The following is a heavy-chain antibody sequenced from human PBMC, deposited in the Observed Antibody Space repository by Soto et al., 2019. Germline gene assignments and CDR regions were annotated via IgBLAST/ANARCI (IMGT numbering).Heavy chain of an antibody. CDR2: ISGSGAAT. CDR1: GFIFSSYA. J-gene: IGHJ4*02. Sequence: EVQLLESGRGLVQPGGSLRLSCAASGFIFSSYAMSWVRQGPGKGLEWVSTISGSGAATYDADSVRGRFTTSRDNSKNTLYLQMNSLRAEDTAVYYCAKGSGSTSTFFDYWGQGSLVTVSS. V-gene: IGHV3-23*01. CDR3: AKGSGSTSTFFDY. D-gene: IGHD2-2*01.